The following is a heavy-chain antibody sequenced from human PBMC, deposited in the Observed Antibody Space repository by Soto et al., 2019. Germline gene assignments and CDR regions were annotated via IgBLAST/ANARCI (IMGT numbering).Heavy chain of an antibody. CDR1: GSTVSRDS. Sequence: GLSLRLSCAASGSTVSRDSMNWVRQTPRKGLEWVAPISSASSYIEYADSLKGRFTISRDNSKNSLYLLMNNLRAEDTAVYYCAREEFSTYLDFRGQGT. J-gene: IGHJ4*02. CDR2: ISSASSYI. CDR3: AREEFSTYLDF. V-gene: IGHV3-21*01.